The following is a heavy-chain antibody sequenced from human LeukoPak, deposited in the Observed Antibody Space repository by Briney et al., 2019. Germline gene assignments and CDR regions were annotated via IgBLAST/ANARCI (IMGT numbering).Heavy chain of an antibody. J-gene: IGHJ4*02. CDR1: GFTFSRYW. D-gene: IGHD1-26*01. CDR2: LAEDGSMT. V-gene: IGHV3-7*01. CDR3: ARDEKSGYFVY. Sequence: PGGSLRLSCEASGFTFSRYWMSWVRQAPGRGLEWVADLAEDGSMTQYADSVKGRFTISRDNAKSSVYLQMSRLKAEDSAVYYCARDEKSGYFVYWGQGSLVSVSS.